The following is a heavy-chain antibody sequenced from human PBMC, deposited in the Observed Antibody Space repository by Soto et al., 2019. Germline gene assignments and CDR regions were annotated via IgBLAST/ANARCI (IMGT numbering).Heavy chain of an antibody. CDR2: IIPIFGTA. CDR1: GGTFSSYA. CDR3: ARELAARLGRYYYGMDV. V-gene: IGHV1-69*12. J-gene: IGHJ6*02. Sequence: QVQLVQSGAEVKKPGSSVKVSCKASGGTFSSYAISWVRQAPGQGLEWMGGIIPIFGTANYAQKFQGRVTIPADESTNTAYMELSSLRSEDTAVYYCARELAARLGRYYYGMDVWGQGTTVTVSS. D-gene: IGHD6-6*01.